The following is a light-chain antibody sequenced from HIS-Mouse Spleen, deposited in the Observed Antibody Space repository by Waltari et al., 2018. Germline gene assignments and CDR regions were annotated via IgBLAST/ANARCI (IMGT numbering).Light chain of an antibody. CDR3: YSTDSSGNHRV. Sequence: SYELTQPPSVSVSPGQTARITCSGTALPNKYAYWYQQTSGKAPVLVIYEDSKRPSGIPERFSGSSSGTMATLTISGAQVEDEADYYCYSTDSSGNHRVFGGGTKLTVL. V-gene: IGLV3-10*01. CDR2: EDS. CDR1: ALPNKY. J-gene: IGLJ2*01.